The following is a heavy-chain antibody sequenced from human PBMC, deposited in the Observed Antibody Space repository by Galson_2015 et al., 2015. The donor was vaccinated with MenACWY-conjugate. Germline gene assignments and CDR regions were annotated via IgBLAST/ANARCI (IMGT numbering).Heavy chain of an antibody. CDR1: GGSISSSSYF. D-gene: IGHD6-13*01. V-gene: IGHV4-39*07. CDR2: IYYSGSA. Sequence: ETLSLTCTVSGGSISSSSYFWGWIRQPPGKGLEWIGGIYYSGSAYYNPSLHSRVTISVDTSKNQFSLKLSSVTAADTAVYYCARSEQQLAPYFYYYGLDVWGQGTTVTVSS. CDR3: ARSEQQLAPYFYYYGLDV. J-gene: IGHJ6*02.